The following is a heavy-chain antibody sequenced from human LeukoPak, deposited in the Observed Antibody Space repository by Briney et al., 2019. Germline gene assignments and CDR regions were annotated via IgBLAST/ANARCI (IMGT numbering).Heavy chain of an antibody. J-gene: IGHJ5*02. Sequence: GASVKVSCKASGYTFTSYGISWVRQAPGQGLEWMGWISAYNGNTNYAQKLQGRVTMTTDTSTSTAYMELRSLRSDDTAVYYCARDRPWELPQSYNWFDPWGQGTLVTVSS. CDR3: ARDRPWELPQSYNWFDP. CDR1: GYTFTSYG. CDR2: ISAYNGNT. V-gene: IGHV1-18*01. D-gene: IGHD1-26*01.